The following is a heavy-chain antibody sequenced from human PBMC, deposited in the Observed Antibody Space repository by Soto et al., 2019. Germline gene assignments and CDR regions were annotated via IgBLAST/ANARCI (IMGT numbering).Heavy chain of an antibody. CDR3: ARDGGDPDY. V-gene: IGHV1-46*01. J-gene: IGHJ4*02. Sequence: VASVKVSCKASGYTFTSYYMHWVRQAPGQGLEWMAIINPNDGATSYAQKFQGRVTMTRDTSTSTVYMDLSSLRSEDTAMYYCARDGGDPDYWGQGTLVTVSS. CDR1: GYTFTSYY. CDR2: INPNDGAT. D-gene: IGHD2-21*02.